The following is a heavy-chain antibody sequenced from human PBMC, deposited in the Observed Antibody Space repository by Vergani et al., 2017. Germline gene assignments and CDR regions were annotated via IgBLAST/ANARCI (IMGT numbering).Heavy chain of an antibody. Sequence: QVQLQESGPGLVKPSENMSLTCTVSGGSISSSSYYLGWIRQPPGKGLEWIGGIDYRGSTSYNPSLKSRVTISVDTSKNQFALKLSSVTAAVTAVYYXATLLNDVIVVVKKWGGYFDYWGQGTRVTVSS. D-gene: IGHD3-22*01. J-gene: IGHJ4*02. V-gene: IGHV4-39*07. CDR3: ATLLNDVIVVVKKWGGYFDY. CDR2: IDYRGST. CDR1: GGSISSSSYY.